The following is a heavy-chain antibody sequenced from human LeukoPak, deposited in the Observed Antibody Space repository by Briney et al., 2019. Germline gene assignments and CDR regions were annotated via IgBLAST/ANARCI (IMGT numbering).Heavy chain of an antibody. V-gene: IGHV4-61*02. Sequence: SETLSLTCTVSGGSISSGSYYWSWIRQPTGKGLEWIGRIYTSGSTNYNPSLKSRVTISVDTSKNQFSLKLSSVTAADTAVYYCARADSSGYLPGAFDYWGQGTLVTVSS. D-gene: IGHD3-22*01. CDR1: GGSISSGSYY. CDR2: IYTSGST. CDR3: ARADSSGYLPGAFDY. J-gene: IGHJ4*02.